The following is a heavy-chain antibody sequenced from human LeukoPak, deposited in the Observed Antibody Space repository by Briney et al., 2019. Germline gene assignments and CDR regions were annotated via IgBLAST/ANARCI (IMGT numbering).Heavy chain of an antibody. CDR2: ISAYNGNT. V-gene: IGHV1-18*01. CDR1: GYTFTSYG. Sequence: ASVKVSCKASGYTFTSYGISWVRQAPGQGLEWMGWISAYNGNTNYAQKLQGRVTMTTDTSTSTAYMELSRLRSDDTAVYYCARDWGTYDSSGNDAFDIWGQGTMVTVSS. D-gene: IGHD3-22*01. J-gene: IGHJ3*02. CDR3: ARDWGTYDSSGNDAFDI.